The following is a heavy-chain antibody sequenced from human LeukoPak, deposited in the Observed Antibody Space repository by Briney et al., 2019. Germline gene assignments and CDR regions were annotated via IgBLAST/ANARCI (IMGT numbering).Heavy chain of an antibody. J-gene: IGHJ4*02. CDR2: IKQDGSEK. Sequence: PGGSLRLSCAASGFTFSSYWMSWVRQAPGKGLEWVANIKQDGSEKYYVDSVKGRFTISRDSSKNTLYLQMNSLRPEDTAVYYCARARPSMWIDYWGQGTLVTVSS. V-gene: IGHV3-7*01. D-gene: IGHD5-12*01. CDR3: ARARPSMWIDY. CDR1: GFTFSSYW.